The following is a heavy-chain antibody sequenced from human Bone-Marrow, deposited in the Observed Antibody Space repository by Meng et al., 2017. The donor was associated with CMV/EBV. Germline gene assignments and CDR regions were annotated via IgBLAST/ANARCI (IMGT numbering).Heavy chain of an antibody. CDR2: LNPNSGNT. CDR1: GYTFTTYD. D-gene: IGHD4-11*01. Sequence: ASVKVSCKASGYTFTTYDINWVRQATGQGLEWMGWLNPNSGNTDYAQKFQGRVTITRNTSISTAYMELSSLRSEDTAVYYCAREGQEYSKYVKKKYGMDVWGQGTTVTVSS. V-gene: IGHV1-8*03. CDR3: AREGQEYSKYVKKKYGMDV. J-gene: IGHJ6*02.